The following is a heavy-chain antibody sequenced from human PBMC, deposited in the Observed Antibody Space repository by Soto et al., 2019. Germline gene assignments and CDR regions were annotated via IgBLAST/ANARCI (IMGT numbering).Heavy chain of an antibody. D-gene: IGHD6-13*01. J-gene: IGHJ4*02. Sequence: EVQLLESGGGLVQPGGSLRLSCAASGFTFSSYAMSWVRQAPGKGLEWVSAISGSGGSTYYADSVKGRFTISRDNSKNPLYLQMNSLRAEDTAVYYCARSIAAADDFDYWGQGTLVTVSS. CDR2: ISGSGGST. V-gene: IGHV3-23*01. CDR1: GFTFSSYA. CDR3: ARSIAAADDFDY.